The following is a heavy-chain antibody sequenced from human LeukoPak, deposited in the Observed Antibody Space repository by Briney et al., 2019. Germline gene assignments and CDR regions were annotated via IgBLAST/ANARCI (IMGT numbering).Heavy chain of an antibody. CDR2: INPSGGST. CDR3: ARARTGYSSSWSNYYYYMDV. D-gene: IGHD6-13*01. CDR1: GYTFTSYY. J-gene: IGHJ6*03. V-gene: IGHV1-46*01. Sequence: ASVKVSCKASGYTFTSYYMHWVRQAPGQGLEWMGIINPSGGSTSYAQKFRGRVTMTRDTSTSTVYMELSSLRSEDTAVYYCARARTGYSSSWSNYYYYMDVWGKGTTVTVSS.